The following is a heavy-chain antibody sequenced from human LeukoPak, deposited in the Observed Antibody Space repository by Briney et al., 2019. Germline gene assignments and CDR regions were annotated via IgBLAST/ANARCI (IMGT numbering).Heavy chain of an antibody. V-gene: IGHV1-18*01. Sequence: ASVKVSCKASGYTFTSYGISWVRQAPGQGLEWMGWISAYNGNTNYAQKLQGRVTMTTDTSTSTAYMELRSLRSDDTAVYYCARSEDIYYGSGSYYPWGQGTLVTVSS. CDR1: GYTFTSYG. CDR3: ARSEDIYYGSGSYYP. D-gene: IGHD3-10*01. J-gene: IGHJ5*02. CDR2: ISAYNGNT.